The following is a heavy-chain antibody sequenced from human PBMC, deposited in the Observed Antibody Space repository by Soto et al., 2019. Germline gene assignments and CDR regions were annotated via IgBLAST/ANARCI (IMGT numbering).Heavy chain of an antibody. D-gene: IGHD4-17*01. V-gene: IGHV4-30-2*01. Sequence: SETLSLTCAVSGGSISSGGYSWSWIRQPPGKGLEWIGYIYHSGSTYYNPSLKSRVTISVDRSKNQFSLKLSSVTAADTAVYYSATENGDYAIDYWGQGTLVTVST. CDR1: GGSISSGGYS. CDR3: ATENGDYAIDY. J-gene: IGHJ4*02. CDR2: IYHSGST.